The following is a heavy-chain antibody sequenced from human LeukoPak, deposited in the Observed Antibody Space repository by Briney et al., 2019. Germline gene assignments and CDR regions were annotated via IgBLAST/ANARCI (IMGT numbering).Heavy chain of an antibody. CDR3: ARVLSPWKNYMDV. Sequence: NPSETLSLTCAVYGGSFSGYYWSWIRQPPGKGLEWIGEINHSGSTNYNPSLKSRVTISVDTSKNQFSLKLSSVTAADTAVYYCARVLSPWKNYMDVWGKGTTVTVSS. J-gene: IGHJ6*03. CDR2: INHSGST. V-gene: IGHV4-34*01. D-gene: IGHD1-1*01. CDR1: GGSFSGYY.